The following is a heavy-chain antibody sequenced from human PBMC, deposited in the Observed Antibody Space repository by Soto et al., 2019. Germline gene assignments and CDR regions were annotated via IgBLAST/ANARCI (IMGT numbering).Heavy chain of an antibody. CDR2: IFYSGST. CDR1: GGSISSSRYY. V-gene: IGHV4-39*01. Sequence: PWETLSLTCTVSGGSISSSRYYWGWIRQPPGKGLEWIGSIFYSGSTYHNPSLKSRVTISVDTSKNQFSLKLSSVTAADTAVYYCARPPTASLDAFDIWGQGTMVT. J-gene: IGHJ3*02. CDR3: ARPPTASLDAFDI.